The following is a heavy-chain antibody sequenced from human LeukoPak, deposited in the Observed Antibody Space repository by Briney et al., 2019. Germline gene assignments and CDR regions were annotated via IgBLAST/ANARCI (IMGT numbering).Heavy chain of an antibody. CDR2: INHSGST. Sequence: SETLSLTCAVYGGSFSGYYWSWIRQPPGKGLEWIGEINHSGSTNYNPSLKSRVTISVDTSKNQFSLKLTSVTAADTAVYYCARYGSTWNGYFQHWGPGTLVTVSS. J-gene: IGHJ1*01. V-gene: IGHV4-34*01. CDR1: GGSFSGYY. D-gene: IGHD6-19*01. CDR3: ARYGSTWNGYFQH.